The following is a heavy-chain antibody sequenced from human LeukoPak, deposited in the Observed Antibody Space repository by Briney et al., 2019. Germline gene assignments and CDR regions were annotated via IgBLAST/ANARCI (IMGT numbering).Heavy chain of an antibody. CDR1: GFTFADFW. V-gene: IGHV3-7*01. Sequence: GGSLRLSCAASGFTFADFWMTWVRQAPGKGLEWVANIKQDGRERYYVDSVQGRFTISRDNAKNSLYLQINSLRAEDTAVYYCARDPPDGYKTWGQGTLVTVSS. D-gene: IGHD5-24*01. CDR3: ARDPPDGYKT. CDR2: IKQDGRER. J-gene: IGHJ4*02.